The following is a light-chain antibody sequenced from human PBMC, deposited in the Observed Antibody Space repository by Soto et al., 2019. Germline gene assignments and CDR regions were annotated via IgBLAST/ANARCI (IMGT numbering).Light chain of an antibody. CDR1: QSVNNY. V-gene: IGKV3-11*01. J-gene: IGKJ5*01. CDR3: QQRRSWPIT. CDR2: DAS. Sequence: EIVLTQTPATQSLSPGERATLSCRASQSVNNYLAWYQQKPGQAPRLLIYDASNRATGIPARFSGSGSETDLTLTISSLEPEDFAVYYCQQRRSWPITFGQGTRLEIK.